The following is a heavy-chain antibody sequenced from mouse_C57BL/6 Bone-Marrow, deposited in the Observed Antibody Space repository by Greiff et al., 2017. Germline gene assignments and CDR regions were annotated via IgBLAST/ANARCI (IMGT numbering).Heavy chain of an antibody. J-gene: IGHJ2*01. CDR1: GYTFTSYW. CDR2: IDPSDSYT. CDR3: ARLGGYEYEGYYFDY. D-gene: IGHD2-4*01. Sequence: QVQLQQPGAELVRPGTSVKLSCKASGYTFTSYWMHWVKQRPGQGLEWIGVIDPSDSYTNYNQKFKGKATLTVDTSSSTAYMQLSSLTSEDSAVYYCARLGGYEYEGYYFDYWGRGTTLTVSS. V-gene: IGHV1-59*01.